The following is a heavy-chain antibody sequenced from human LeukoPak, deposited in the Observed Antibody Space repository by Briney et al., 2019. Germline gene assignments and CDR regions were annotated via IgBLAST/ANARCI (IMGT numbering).Heavy chain of an antibody. Sequence: PGGSLRLSCAASGFTFSNAWMSWVRQAPGKGLEWVSSISRSSDYIYYADSVKGRFTISRDNAKNSLYLQMNSLRAEDTAVYYCAREELSYWGQGTLVTVSS. D-gene: IGHD1-26*01. CDR3: AREELSY. J-gene: IGHJ4*02. CDR2: ISRSSDYI. V-gene: IGHV3-21*01. CDR1: GFTFSNAW.